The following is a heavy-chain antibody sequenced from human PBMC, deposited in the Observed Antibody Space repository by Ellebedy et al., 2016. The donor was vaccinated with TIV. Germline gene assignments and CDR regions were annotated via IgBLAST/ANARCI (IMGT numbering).Heavy chain of an antibody. CDR3: ATEKYSYGFGPNWFDP. CDR2: FDPEDDKT. Sequence: AASVTVSCKVSGYTLTELSMHWVRQAPGKGLEWMGGFDPEDDKTIYAEKFKGRVTMTEDTSTDTAYMELSSLRSEDTAVYYCATEKYSYGFGPNWFDPWGQGTLVTVSS. V-gene: IGHV1-24*01. D-gene: IGHD5-18*01. J-gene: IGHJ5*02. CDR1: GYTLTELS.